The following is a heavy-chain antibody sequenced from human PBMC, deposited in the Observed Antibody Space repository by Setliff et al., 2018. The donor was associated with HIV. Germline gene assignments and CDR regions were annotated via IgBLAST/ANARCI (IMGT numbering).Heavy chain of an antibody. J-gene: IGHJ2*01. CDR3: ARVPVMATIAYWYFDL. V-gene: IGHV3-11*04. CDR2: ISRGGRTK. Sequence: GESLKISCAASGFTFSDYYMSWIRQAPGKGLEWISYISRGGRTKYYADSVKGRFTISRDNAKNSLYLRMNSLRAEDTTIYYCARVPVMATIAYWYFDLW. CDR1: GFTFSDYY. D-gene: IGHD2-8*01.